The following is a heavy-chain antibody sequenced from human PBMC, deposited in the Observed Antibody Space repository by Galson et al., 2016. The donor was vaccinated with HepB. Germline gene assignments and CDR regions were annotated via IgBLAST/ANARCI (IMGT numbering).Heavy chain of an antibody. D-gene: IGHD3-22*01. V-gene: IGHV4-59*08. CDR1: GDSISDYF. CDR3: SRHRREKNGYGDFYYYYGLDV. Sequence: SETLSLTCTVSGDSISDYFWSWIRQPPGKGLEWIGYIHDNGRTTYSPSLKSRATISVDTSKSQFSLKLNSVTPADTAVYYCSRHRREKNGYGDFYYYYGLDVWGQGTTVIVSS. CDR2: IHDNGRT. J-gene: IGHJ6*02.